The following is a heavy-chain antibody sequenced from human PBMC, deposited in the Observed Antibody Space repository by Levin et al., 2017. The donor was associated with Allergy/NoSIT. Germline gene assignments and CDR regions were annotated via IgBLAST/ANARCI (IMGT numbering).Heavy chain of an antibody. D-gene: IGHD6-13*01. Sequence: GGSLRLSCVASEFTFSNYAMTWVREAPGKGLEWVSIICGSDDSTYYADSVKGRFTISRDNSKNTLYLEMISLRDEDTAVYYCAKLKTSSCYGAIEFWGQGTLVIVSS. J-gene: IGHJ4*02. CDR2: ICGSDDST. V-gene: IGHV3-23*01. CDR3: AKLKTSSCYGAIEF. CDR1: EFTFSNYA.